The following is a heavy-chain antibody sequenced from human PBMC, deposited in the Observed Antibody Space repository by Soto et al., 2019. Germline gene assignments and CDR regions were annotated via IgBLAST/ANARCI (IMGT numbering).Heavy chain of an antibody. Sequence: SVKVSCKASGGTFSSYAISWVRQAPGQGLEWMGGIIPIFGTANYAQKFQGRVTITADESTSTAYMELSSLRSEDTAVYYCARDGYSYGYGNWFDPWGQGALVTVSS. CDR3: ARDGYSYGYGNWFDP. D-gene: IGHD5-18*01. CDR1: GGTFSSYA. J-gene: IGHJ5*02. V-gene: IGHV1-69*13. CDR2: IIPIFGTA.